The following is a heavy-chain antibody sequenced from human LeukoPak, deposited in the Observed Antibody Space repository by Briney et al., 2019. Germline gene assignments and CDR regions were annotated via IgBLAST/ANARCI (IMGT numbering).Heavy chain of an antibody. J-gene: IGHJ6*02. CDR1: GYTLTSYY. Sequence: ASVKVSCKASGYTLTSYYMHWVRQAPGQGLEWMGIINPSGGSTSYAQKFQGRVTMTRDTSTSTVYMELSSLRSEDTAVYYCARVKFHFDWLYYYYGMDVWGQGTTVTVSS. CDR2: INPSGGST. V-gene: IGHV1-46*01. CDR3: ARVKFHFDWLYYYYGMDV. D-gene: IGHD3-9*01.